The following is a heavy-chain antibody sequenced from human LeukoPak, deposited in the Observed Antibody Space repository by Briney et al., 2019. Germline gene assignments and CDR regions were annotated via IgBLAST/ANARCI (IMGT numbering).Heavy chain of an antibody. V-gene: IGHV4-59*05. CDR1: GGSISSYY. J-gene: IGHJ4*02. Sequence: NPSETLSLTCTVSGGSISSYYWSWIRQPPGKGLEWIGSIYYSGSTYYNPSLKSRVTISVDTSKNQFSLKLSSVTAADTAVYYCAREYYGETDDWGQGTLVTVSS. CDR3: AREYYGETDD. D-gene: IGHD4-17*01. CDR2: IYYSGST.